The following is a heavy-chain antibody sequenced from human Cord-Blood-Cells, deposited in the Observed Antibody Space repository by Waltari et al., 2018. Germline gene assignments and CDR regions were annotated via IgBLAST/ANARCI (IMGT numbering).Heavy chain of an antibody. CDR1: GYFISSGYY. CDR2: IYHSGST. D-gene: IGHD4-17*01. J-gene: IGHJ4*02. V-gene: IGHV4-38-2*01. Sequence: QVQLQESGPGLVKPSETLSLTCAVSGYFISSGYYWGWIRQPPGKGLEWIGSIYHSGSTYDNPSLKSRVTISVDTSKNQFSLKLSSVTAADTAVYYCARIGLYGGYFDYWGQGTLVTVSS. CDR3: ARIGLYGGYFDY.